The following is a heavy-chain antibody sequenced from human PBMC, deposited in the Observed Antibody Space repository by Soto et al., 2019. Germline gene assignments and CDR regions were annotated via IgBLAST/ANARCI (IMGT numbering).Heavy chain of an antibody. CDR2: ISGSGGST. J-gene: IGHJ4*02. V-gene: IGHV3-23*01. CDR3: AKGEGPGGPPYSSSWYGGLDY. Sequence: GGSLRLSCAASGFTFSSYAMSWVRQAPGKGLEWVSAISGSGGSTYYADSVKGRFTISRDNSKNTLYLQMNSLRAEDTAVYYCAKGEGPGGPPYSSSWYGGLDYWGQGTLVTVSS. CDR1: GFTFSSYA. D-gene: IGHD6-13*01.